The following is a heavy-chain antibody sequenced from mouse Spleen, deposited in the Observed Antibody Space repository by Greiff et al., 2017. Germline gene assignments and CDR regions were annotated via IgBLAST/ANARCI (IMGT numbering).Heavy chain of an antibody. V-gene: IGHV5-9*02. CDR1: GFAFSSYD. CDR2: ISSGGSYT. J-gene: IGHJ2*01. CDR3: AIIWDYFDY. Sequence: EVKLMESGGGLVKPGGSLKLSCAASGFAFSSYDMSWVRQTPEKRLEWVATISSGGSYTYYPDSVKGRFTISRDNARNTLYLQMSSLRSEDTALYYCAIIWDYFDYWGQGTTLTVSS. D-gene: IGHD4-1*01.